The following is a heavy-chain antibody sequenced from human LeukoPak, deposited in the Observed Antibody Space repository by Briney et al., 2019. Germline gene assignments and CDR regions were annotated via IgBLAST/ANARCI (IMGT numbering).Heavy chain of an antibody. CDR3: ARGLGEWNLVGY. CDR1: GYTFTSYD. Sequence: SVKVSCKASGYTFTSYDINWVRQATGQGLEWVGWMNPNSCNTGYAQKFQGRVTMTRNTSISTAYMELSSLRSEDTAVYYCARGLGEWNLVGYWGQGTLVTVSS. J-gene: IGHJ4*02. V-gene: IGHV1-8*01. D-gene: IGHD3-16*01. CDR2: MNPNSCNT.